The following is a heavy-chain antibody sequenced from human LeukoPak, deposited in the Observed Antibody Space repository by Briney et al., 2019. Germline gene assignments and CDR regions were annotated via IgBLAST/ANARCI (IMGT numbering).Heavy chain of an antibody. CDR1: RFTFSSYW. Sequence: PGGSLRLSCAASRFTFSSYWMSWVRQAPGKGLEWVANIKQDGSEKYYVDSVKGRFTISRDNAKNSLYLQMNSLRAEDTAVYYCARDGYYGPWGQGTLVTVSS. J-gene: IGHJ5*02. V-gene: IGHV3-7*01. D-gene: IGHD3-10*01. CDR3: ARDGYYGP. CDR2: IKQDGSEK.